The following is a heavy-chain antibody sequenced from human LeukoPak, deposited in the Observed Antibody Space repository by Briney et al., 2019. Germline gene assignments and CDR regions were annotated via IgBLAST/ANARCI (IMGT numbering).Heavy chain of an antibody. V-gene: IGHV4-59*08. CDR2: IYYSGST. D-gene: IGHD6-19*01. Sequence: SETLSLTCAVSGGSISSYYWSWIRQPPGKGLEWIGYIYYSGSTNYNPSLKSRVTISVDTSKNQFSLKLSSVTAADTAVYYCARHSERWLGAFDIWGQGTMVTVSS. J-gene: IGHJ3*02. CDR3: ARHSERWLGAFDI. CDR1: GGSISSYY.